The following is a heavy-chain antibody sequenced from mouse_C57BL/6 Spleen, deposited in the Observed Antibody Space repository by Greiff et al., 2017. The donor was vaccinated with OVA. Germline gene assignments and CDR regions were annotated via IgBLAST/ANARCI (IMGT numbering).Heavy chain of an antibody. CDR3: ARQLRDGNYAMDY. Sequence: VQLHQSGAELVRPGTSVKMSCKASGYTFTNYWIGWAKQRPGHGLEWIGDIYPGGGYTNYNEKFKGKATLTADKSSSTAYMQFSSLTSEDSAIYYCARQLRDGNYAMDYWGQGTSVTVSS. CDR2: IYPGGGYT. V-gene: IGHV1-63*01. J-gene: IGHJ4*01. D-gene: IGHD3-2*02. CDR1: GYTFTNYW.